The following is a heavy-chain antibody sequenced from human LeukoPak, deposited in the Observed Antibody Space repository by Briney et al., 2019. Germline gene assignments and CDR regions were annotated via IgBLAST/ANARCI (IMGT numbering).Heavy chain of an antibody. Sequence: SETLSLTCTVFGGPISSSHSYWGWIRQPPGKGLEWIGNIYYSGSTYYSPSLKSRVTISVDTSNKFSLKLSSVTAADTAMYYCARRCSGGNCYSSFDYWGQGTLVTVSS. CDR3: ARRCSGGNCYSSFDY. CDR1: GGPISSSHSY. V-gene: IGHV4-39*07. J-gene: IGHJ4*02. CDR2: IYYSGST. D-gene: IGHD2-15*01.